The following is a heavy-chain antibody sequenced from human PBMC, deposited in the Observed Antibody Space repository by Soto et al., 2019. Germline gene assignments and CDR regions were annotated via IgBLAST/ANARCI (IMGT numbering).Heavy chain of an antibody. Sequence: ASVKFSSKTSGGTLSSSAISRVRQAPGQGLEWMGGIIPIFGTANYAQKFQGRVTITADKSTSTAYMELSSLRSEDTAVYYCARGVQYYDSSGYLTYGMDVWGQGTPVTSP. CDR2: IIPIFGTA. V-gene: IGHV1-69*06. CDR3: ARGVQYYDSSGYLTYGMDV. CDR1: GGTLSSSA. D-gene: IGHD3-22*01. J-gene: IGHJ6*02.